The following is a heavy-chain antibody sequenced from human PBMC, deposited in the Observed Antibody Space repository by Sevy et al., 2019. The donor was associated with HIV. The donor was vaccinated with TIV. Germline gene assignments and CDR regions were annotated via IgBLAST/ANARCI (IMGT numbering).Heavy chain of an antibody. Sequence: SETLSLTCAVYGGSFSDYYWTWIRQPPGKGLEWIGEIDHSGSTNYNPSLKIRVTISVATSKKQLSLKLTAVTAADTGVYYCARPYCGSGSYAYWGQGTLVTVSS. J-gene: IGHJ4*02. CDR3: ARPYCGSGSYAY. V-gene: IGHV4-34*01. CDR2: IDHSGST. CDR1: GGSFSDYY. D-gene: IGHD3-10*01.